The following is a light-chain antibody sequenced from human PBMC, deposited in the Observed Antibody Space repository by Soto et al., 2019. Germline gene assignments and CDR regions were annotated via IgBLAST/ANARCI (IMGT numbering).Light chain of an antibody. Sequence: EIVLTQSPGTLYLSPGERATLSCRASQSVSSSYLAWYQQKPGQARRLLIYGASSSATGIPDRFSGSGSGTDFALTISRLEAEGFAVYYCQHYGSSLTCGGGTKVEIK. CDR2: GAS. CDR3: QHYGSSLT. J-gene: IGKJ4*01. V-gene: IGKV3-20*01. CDR1: QSVSSSY.